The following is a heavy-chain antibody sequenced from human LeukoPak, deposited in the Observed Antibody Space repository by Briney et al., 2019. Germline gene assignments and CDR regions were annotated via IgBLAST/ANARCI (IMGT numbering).Heavy chain of an antibody. D-gene: IGHD3-10*01. CDR3: ARDGGLLWFGELYYFDY. V-gene: IGHV3-21*01. CDR2: ISSSSSYI. J-gene: IGHJ4*02. CDR1: GLTFSSYS. Sequence: GGSLRLSCAAPGLTFSSYSMNWVRQAPGKGLEWVSSISSSSSYIYYADSVKGRFTISRDNAKNSLYLQMNSLRAEDTAVYYCARDGGLLWFGELYYFDYWGQGTLVTVSS.